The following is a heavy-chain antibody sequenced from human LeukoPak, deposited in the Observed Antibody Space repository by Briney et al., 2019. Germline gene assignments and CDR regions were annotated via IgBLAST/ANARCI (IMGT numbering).Heavy chain of an antibody. D-gene: IGHD3-3*01. CDR2: INPTGGT. CDR1: GYTFTGHY. Sequence: GASVKVPCKASGYTFTGHYMNWVRQAPGQGLEWMGWINPTGGTTYAQKFQDRVTMTRDTSINTAYMELSGLRSDDTAVYYGARDLGWSTSHWGQGTLVTVSS. CDR3: ARDLGWSTSH. V-gene: IGHV1-2*02. J-gene: IGHJ4*02.